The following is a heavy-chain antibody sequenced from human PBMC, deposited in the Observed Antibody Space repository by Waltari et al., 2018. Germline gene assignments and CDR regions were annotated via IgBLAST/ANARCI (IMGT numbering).Heavy chain of an antibody. CDR3: AGWDSSSWFSTASWFDP. CDR1: GGSISSYY. J-gene: IGHJ5*02. D-gene: IGHD6-13*01. Sequence: QVQLQESGPGLVKPSETLSLTCTVSGGSISSYYWSWIRQPPGKGLEWIGYIYYSGSTNYNPSLNSRVTISVDTSKNQFSLKLSSVTAADTAVYYCAGWDSSSWFSTASWFDPWGQGTLVTVSS. V-gene: IGHV4-59*01. CDR2: IYYSGST.